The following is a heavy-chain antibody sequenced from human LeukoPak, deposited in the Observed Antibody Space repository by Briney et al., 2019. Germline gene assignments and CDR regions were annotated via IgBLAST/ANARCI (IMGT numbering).Heavy chain of an antibody. CDR2: ISGSGGST. D-gene: IGHD5-24*01. CDR3: AKDRGRDGYNEY. CDR1: GFTCSSYA. Sequence: GGSLRLSCAASGFTCSSYAMIGVRQAPGKRLECVSAISGSGGSTYYADSVRGRFTIPRANSKNTLYLQMNSLRAEDTAVYYCAKDRGRDGYNEYWGQGTLVTVSS. V-gene: IGHV3-23*01. J-gene: IGHJ4*02.